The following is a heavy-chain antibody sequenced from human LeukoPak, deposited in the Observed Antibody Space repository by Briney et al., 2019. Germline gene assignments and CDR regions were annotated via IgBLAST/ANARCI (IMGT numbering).Heavy chain of an antibody. V-gene: IGHV3-30*03. Sequence: GGSLRLSCAASGFTVSSNYMSWVRQAPGKGLEWVAVISYDGNNKFYADFVKGRFTISRDNSKNTLYLEINNLRAEDTAVYYCARDLETSRTGPYEYWGQGTLVTVSS. CDR1: GFTVSSNY. J-gene: IGHJ4*02. CDR2: ISYDGNNK. CDR3: ARDLETSRTGPYEY. D-gene: IGHD1-14*01.